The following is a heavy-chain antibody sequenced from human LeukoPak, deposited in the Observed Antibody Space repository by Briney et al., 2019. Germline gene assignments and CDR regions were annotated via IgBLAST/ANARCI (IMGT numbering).Heavy chain of an antibody. CDR3: ALYCSSTSCYGGDY. CDR1: GGSISSYY. CDR2: IYYSGST. Sequence: PSETLSLTCTVSGGSISSYYWSWIRQPPGKGLEWIGSIYYSGSTYYNPSLKSRVTISVDTSKNQFSLKLSSVTAADTAVYYCALYCSSTSCYGGDYWGQGTLVTVSS. V-gene: IGHV4-59*05. D-gene: IGHD2-2*01. J-gene: IGHJ4*02.